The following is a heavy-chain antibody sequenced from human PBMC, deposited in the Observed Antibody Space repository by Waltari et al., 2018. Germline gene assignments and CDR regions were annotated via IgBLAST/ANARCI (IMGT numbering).Heavy chain of an antibody. CDR2: IYYRGST. V-gene: IGHV4-59*01. J-gene: IGHJ6*02. D-gene: IGHD3-9*01. CDR3: ARDGRTGYYRGYYYYGMDV. Sequence: QVQLQESGPGLVKPSETLSLTCTVSGGSISSYYWSWIRQPPGKGLEWIGYIYYRGSTNSNPALKSRVTISVDTSKNQFSLKLSSVTAADTAVYYCARDGRTGYYRGYYYYGMDVWGQGTTVTVSS. CDR1: GGSISSYY.